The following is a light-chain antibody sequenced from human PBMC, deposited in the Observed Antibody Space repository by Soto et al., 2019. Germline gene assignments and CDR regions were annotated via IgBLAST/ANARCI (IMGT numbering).Light chain of an antibody. J-gene: IGLJ1*01. CDR2: VVG. Sequence: QSALTQPASVSGSPGQSITISCTGTSSDVGSYNLVSWYQHHPGKAPKLMIYVVGKQPSGVSSRFSGSKSGNTASLTISGLQAEDEADYYCCSYAGSGTPYVFGTGTKVTVL. V-gene: IGLV2-23*02. CDR1: SSDVGSYNL. CDR3: CSYAGSGTPYV.